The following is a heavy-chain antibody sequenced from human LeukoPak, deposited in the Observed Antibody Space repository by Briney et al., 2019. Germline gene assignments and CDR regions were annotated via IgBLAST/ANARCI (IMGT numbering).Heavy chain of an antibody. V-gene: IGHV3-20*04. D-gene: IGHD5-24*01. CDR1: GFAFDDYG. CDR2: INWNGGST. Sequence: PGGSLRLSCAASGFAFDDYGLSWVRQAPGKGLEWVSTINWNGGSTGYADSVKGRFTISRDNAKNSLYLQMNSLRAEDTAVYYCARGGFNYGAFDIWGQGTMVTVSS. J-gene: IGHJ3*02. CDR3: ARGGFNYGAFDI.